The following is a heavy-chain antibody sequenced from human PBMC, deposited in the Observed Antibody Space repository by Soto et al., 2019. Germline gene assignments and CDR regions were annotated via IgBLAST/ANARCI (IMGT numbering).Heavy chain of an antibody. D-gene: IGHD2-2*01. CDR1: GGTFSSYA. CDR3: ARDLFLADCSSTSCYYYYYGMDV. Sequence: SSVKVSCKASGGTFSSYAISWVRQAPGQGLEWMGGIIPIFGTANYAQKFQGRVTITADESTSTAYMELSSLRSEDTAVYYCARDLFLADCSSTSCYYYYYGMDVWGQGTTVTVSS. CDR2: IIPIFGTA. J-gene: IGHJ6*02. V-gene: IGHV1-69*13.